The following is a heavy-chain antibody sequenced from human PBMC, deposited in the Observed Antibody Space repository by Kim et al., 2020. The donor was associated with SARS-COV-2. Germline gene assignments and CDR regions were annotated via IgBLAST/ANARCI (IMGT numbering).Heavy chain of an antibody. CDR2: INPDGSTT. Sequence: GGSLRLSCAASGFTFNNYWMHWVRQAPGEGLVWVSHINPDGSTTNYADSVKGRFTISRDNAKNTVYLQMNSLRAEDTAVYYCASPFGRPDHGWGHGTQVT. CDR1: GFTFNNYW. V-gene: IGHV3-74*01. D-gene: IGHD2-15*01. J-gene: IGHJ4*01. CDR3: ASPFGRPDHG.